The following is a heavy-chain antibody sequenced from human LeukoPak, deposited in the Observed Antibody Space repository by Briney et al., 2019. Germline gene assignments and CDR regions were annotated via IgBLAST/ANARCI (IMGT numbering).Heavy chain of an antibody. CDR3: ARSGYYYESSGYYYVDQ. Sequence: GGSLRLSCAASGFAFSVYGMHWVREAPGKGLEWVAVIWFDGSEKYYAASVKGRFTISRDNSKNTLYLQMNSLRAEDTAVYYCARSGYYYESSGYYYVDQWGQGILVTVSS. CDR2: IWFDGSEK. V-gene: IGHV3-33*01. CDR1: GFAFSVYG. J-gene: IGHJ4*02. D-gene: IGHD3-22*01.